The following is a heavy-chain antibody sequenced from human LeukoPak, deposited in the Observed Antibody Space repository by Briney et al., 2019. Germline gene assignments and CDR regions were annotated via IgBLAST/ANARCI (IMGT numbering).Heavy chain of an antibody. CDR3: ARAGHNTAMALFDF. Sequence: GASVKVSCKASGYTFTGYYMHWVRQAPGQGLEWMGWISAYHGHTNYAQNLQGRVTMTTDTSATTAYMELRSLRSDDTAVYFCARAGHNTAMALFDFWGQGTLVTVSS. V-gene: IGHV1-18*04. D-gene: IGHD5-18*01. CDR2: ISAYHGHT. CDR1: GYTFTGYY. J-gene: IGHJ4*02.